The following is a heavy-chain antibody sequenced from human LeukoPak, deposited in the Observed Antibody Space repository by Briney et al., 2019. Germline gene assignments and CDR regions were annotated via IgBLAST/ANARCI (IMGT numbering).Heavy chain of an antibody. J-gene: IGHJ5*02. CDR1: GHTFTSYD. CDR3: ARDRGYCSGGSCFYWFDP. D-gene: IGHD2-15*01. CDR2: IIPIFGTA. V-gene: IGHV1-69*05. Sequence: SVKVSCKASGHTFTSYDINWVRQATGQGLEWMGGIIPIFGTANYAQKFQGRVTITTDESTSTAYMELSSLRSEDTAVYYCARDRGYCSGGSCFYWFDPWGQGTLVTVSS.